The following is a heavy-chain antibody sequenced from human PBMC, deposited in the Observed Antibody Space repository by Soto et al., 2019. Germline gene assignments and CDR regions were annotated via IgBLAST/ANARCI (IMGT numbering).Heavy chain of an antibody. CDR3: ARGVENWYLDL. D-gene: IGHD3-3*01. CDR2: IWYDGSNK. J-gene: IGHJ2*01. CDR1: GFTFSSYG. Sequence: QVQLVESGGGVVQPGRSLRLSCAASGFTFSSYGMHWVRQAPGKGLEWVAVIWYDGSNKYYADSVKGRFTISRDNSKNTLYLQMNSLRAEDTAVYYCARGVENWYLDLWGRGTLVTVSS. V-gene: IGHV3-33*01.